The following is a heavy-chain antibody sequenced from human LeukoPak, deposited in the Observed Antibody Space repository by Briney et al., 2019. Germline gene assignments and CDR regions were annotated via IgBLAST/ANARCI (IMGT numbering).Heavy chain of an antibody. V-gene: IGHV3-30*04. CDR3: ARVPRPYYYDSSRDAFDI. CDR2: ISYDGSNK. CDR1: GFAFSNYE. J-gene: IGHJ3*02. D-gene: IGHD3-22*01. Sequence: GGSLRLSCAASGFAFSNYEMNWVRQAPGKGLEWVAVISYDGSNKYYADSVKGRFTISRDNSKNTLYLQMNSLRAEDTAVYYCARVPRPYYYDSSRDAFDIWGQGTMVTVSS.